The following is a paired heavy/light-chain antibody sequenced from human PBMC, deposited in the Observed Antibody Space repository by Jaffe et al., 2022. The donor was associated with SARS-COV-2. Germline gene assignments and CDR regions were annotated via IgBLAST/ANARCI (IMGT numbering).Light chain of an antibody. Sequence: DIQMTQSPSSLSASVGDRVSITCRASHTVSNYVNWYQQKPGKAPKLLIYVESNLQSGVPSRFSGSGSGTLYTLTITDLRPEDFATYYCQQTYNSPYSFGQGTKLEIK. V-gene: IGKV1-39*01. CDR1: HTVSNY. CDR3: QQTYNSPYS. J-gene: IGKJ2*03. CDR2: VES.
Heavy chain of an antibody. V-gene: IGHV2-5*02. CDR2: IYWDDDK. CDR1: GFSLTTSGLG. CDR3: AHGAGGANWFEP. D-gene: IGHD3-10*01. J-gene: IGHJ5*02. Sequence: QITLKESGPTLLRPTQTLTLTCTFSGFSLTTSGLGVGWIRQPPGKALEWLGLIYWDDDKRYSPSLKSRLTITKDTSRNQVVLTMTNVDPEDTATYYCAHGAGGANWFEPWGQGTLVTVSA.